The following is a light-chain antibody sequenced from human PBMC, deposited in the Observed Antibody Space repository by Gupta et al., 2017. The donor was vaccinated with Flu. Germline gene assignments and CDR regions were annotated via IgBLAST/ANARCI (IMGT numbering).Light chain of an antibody. Sequence: QSAVTQPASLSGSPGQSITIPCTGTSSDIGTYNLVSWYQHHPGRAPKLLIYEGIQRPSGVSDRFSASQSGNTASLTISGLQAEDEADYYCCAYAGTTTDPYVFGTGTKVTVL. CDR1: SSDIGTYNL. CDR3: CAYAGTTTDPYV. V-gene: IGLV2-23*01. CDR2: EGI. J-gene: IGLJ1*01.